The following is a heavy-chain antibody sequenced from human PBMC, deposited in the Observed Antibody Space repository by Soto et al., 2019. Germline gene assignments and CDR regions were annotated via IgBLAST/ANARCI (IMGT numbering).Heavy chain of an antibody. CDR1: GGTFSSYA. J-gene: IGHJ2*01. D-gene: IGHD3-10*01. Sequence: QVQLVQSGAEVKKPGSSVKVSCKASGGTFSSYAISWVRQAPGQGLEWMGGIIPIFGTANYAQKFQGRVTITADESTSTGYMELSSLRSEDTAVYYCARDRGSGSYDWYFDLWGRGTLVTVSS. CDR2: IIPIFGTA. V-gene: IGHV1-69*01. CDR3: ARDRGSGSYDWYFDL.